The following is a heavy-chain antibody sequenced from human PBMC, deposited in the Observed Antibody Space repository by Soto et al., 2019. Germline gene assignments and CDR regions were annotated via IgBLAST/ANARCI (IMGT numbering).Heavy chain of an antibody. V-gene: IGHV4-34*01. Sequence: QVQLQQWGAGLLKPSETLSLTCAVYGGSFSGYYWSWIRQPPGKGLEWIGEINHSGSTNYTPSLKRRVTISVNTSKNQFSLKLSSVTAADTAVYYCETSRPGIAAAHYYYDMDVWGQGTTVTVSS. CDR1: GGSFSGYY. J-gene: IGHJ6*02. D-gene: IGHD6-13*01. CDR2: INHSGST. CDR3: ETSRPGIAAAHYYYDMDV.